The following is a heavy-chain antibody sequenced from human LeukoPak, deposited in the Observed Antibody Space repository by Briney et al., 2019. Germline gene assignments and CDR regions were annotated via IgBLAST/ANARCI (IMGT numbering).Heavy chain of an antibody. CDR3: ARGGYYGSGSYDFDY. J-gene: IGHJ4*02. CDR2: IYYSRST. V-gene: IGHV4-59*01. D-gene: IGHD3-10*01. Sequence: SETLSLTCTLPGGSISSYYWSWIRQPPRKGLECIGHIYYSRSTNYNPSLKSRVTISLDTSKNQSPLKLSSVTDADTAVYYCARGGYYGSGSYDFDYWGQGSMVNVCS. CDR1: GGSISSYY.